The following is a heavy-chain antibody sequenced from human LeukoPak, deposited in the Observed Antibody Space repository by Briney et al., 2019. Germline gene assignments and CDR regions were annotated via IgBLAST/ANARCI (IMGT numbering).Heavy chain of an antibody. CDR2: MCYSGNS. V-gene: IGHV4-39*01. D-gene: IGHD6-6*01. Sequence: SETLSLTCTVSDASIASSSYGTSYYWGWIRQPPGKGLEWIGSMCYSGNSYFNPSLKSRVTISVDTSKNQFSLKLSSVTAADTAVYYCASLPKYGNALKAFDIWGQGTVVTVSS. CDR1: DASIASSSYGTSYY. J-gene: IGHJ3*02. CDR3: ASLPKYGNALKAFDI.